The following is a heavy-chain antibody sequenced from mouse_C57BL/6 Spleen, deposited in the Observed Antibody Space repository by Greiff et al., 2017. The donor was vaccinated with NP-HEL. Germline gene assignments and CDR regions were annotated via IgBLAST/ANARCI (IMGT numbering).Heavy chain of an antibody. Sequence: QVQLQQPGAELVKPGASVKMSCKASGYTFTSYWITWVKQRPGQGLEWIGDIYPGSGNTNYNEKFKSKANLTVDTSSSTAYMQLSSLTSEDSAVYYCARRDYDGAWFAYWGQGTLVTVSA. J-gene: IGHJ3*01. V-gene: IGHV1-55*01. CDR3: ARRDYDGAWFAY. CDR2: IYPGSGNT. D-gene: IGHD2-4*01. CDR1: GYTFTSYW.